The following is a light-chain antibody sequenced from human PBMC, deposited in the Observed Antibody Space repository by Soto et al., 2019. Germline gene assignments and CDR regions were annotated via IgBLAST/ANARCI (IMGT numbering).Light chain of an antibody. Sequence: QSALTQPASVSGSPGQSITISCNGTSSDVGGYNYVSWYQQHPGKAPKLMIYDVSNRPSGVSNRFSGSKSGNTASLTISGLHAEDEAAYYCSSYTSSSTLVVFGGGTKVTVL. CDR3: SSYTSSSTLVV. CDR2: DVS. J-gene: IGLJ2*01. CDR1: SSDVGGYNY. V-gene: IGLV2-14*01.